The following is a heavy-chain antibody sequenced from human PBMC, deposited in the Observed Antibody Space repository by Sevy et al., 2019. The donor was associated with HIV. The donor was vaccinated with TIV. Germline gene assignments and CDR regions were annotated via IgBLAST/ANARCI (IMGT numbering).Heavy chain of an antibody. CDR1: GFTFSSYS. CDR3: ASAGNWPYFDY. V-gene: IGHV3-21*01. Sequence: GGSLRLSCAASGFTFSSYSFHWVRQAPGKGLEWVSSISGLSNYIYYSDSMKGRFTISRDNAKNSLYLHMSSLRADDTAVYYCASAGNWPYFDYWGRGTLVTVSS. CDR2: ISGLSNYI. D-gene: IGHD1-1*01. J-gene: IGHJ4*02.